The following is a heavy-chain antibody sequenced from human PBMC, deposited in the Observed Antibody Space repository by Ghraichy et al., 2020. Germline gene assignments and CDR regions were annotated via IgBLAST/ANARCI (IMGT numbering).Heavy chain of an antibody. CDR3: ARDGGRVGATSWFDP. V-gene: IGHV3-48*02. D-gene: IGHD1-26*01. CDR2: ISSSSSTI. J-gene: IGHJ5*02. CDR1: GFTFSSYS. Sequence: GESLNISCAASGFTFSSYSMNWVRQAPGKGLEWVSYISSSSSTIYYADSVKGRFTISRDNAKNSLYLQMNSLRDEDTAVYYCARDGGRVGATSWFDPWGQGTLVTVSS.